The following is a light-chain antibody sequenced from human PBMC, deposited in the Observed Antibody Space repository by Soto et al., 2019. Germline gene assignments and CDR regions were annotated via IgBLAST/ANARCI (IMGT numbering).Light chain of an antibody. J-gene: IGKJ2*02. CDR1: QSVSSSY. CDR3: QQYCSSRCT. Sequence: EIVLTQSPGTLSLSPGERATLSCRASQSVSSSYLAWYQQKPGQAPRLLIYGASSRATGIPDRFSGSGSGTDFTLTISRLEPEDFAVYYCQQYCSSRCTFGQGTKLEIK. V-gene: IGKV3-20*01. CDR2: GAS.